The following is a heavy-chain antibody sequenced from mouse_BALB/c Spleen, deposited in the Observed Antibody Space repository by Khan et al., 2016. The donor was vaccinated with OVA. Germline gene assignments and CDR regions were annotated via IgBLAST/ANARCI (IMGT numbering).Heavy chain of an antibody. D-gene: IGHD2-14*01. Sequence: QVQLQQSGAELVKPGASVKLSCKASGYTFTSYDINWVRQRPEQGLEWIGWIFPGDGGTKYNEKFKDKATLTKEKSSSTAYMQLSRLTSEDSAVYFCARGGYGGFAYWGQGTLFTVSA. CDR2: IFPGDGGT. CDR1: GYTFTSYD. V-gene: IGHV1-85*01. CDR3: ARGGYGGFAY. J-gene: IGHJ3*01.